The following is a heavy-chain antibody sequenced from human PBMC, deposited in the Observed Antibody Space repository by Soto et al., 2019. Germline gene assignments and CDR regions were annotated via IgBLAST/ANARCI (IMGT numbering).Heavy chain of an antibody. CDR3: ARVPYRVGATYEYFDY. CDR1: GGTFSSYA. CDR2: IIPIFGTA. J-gene: IGHJ4*02. V-gene: IGHV1-69*12. D-gene: IGHD1-26*01. Sequence: QVQLVQSGAEVKKPGSSVKVSCKASGGTFSSYAISWVRQAPGQGLQWMGGIIPIFGTANYAQKFQGRVTITADESTSTAYMQLSSLRSEDTAVYYCARVPYRVGATYEYFDYWGQGTLVTVSS.